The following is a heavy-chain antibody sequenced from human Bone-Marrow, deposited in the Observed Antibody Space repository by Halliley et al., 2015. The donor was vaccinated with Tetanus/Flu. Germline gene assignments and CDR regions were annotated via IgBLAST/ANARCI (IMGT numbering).Heavy chain of an antibody. V-gene: IGHV3-30*02. J-gene: IGHJ4*02. D-gene: IGHD1-1*01. CDR3: ATDGPHDDIDY. Sequence: EWVAFRGGGGNIGDYSGSVGGRFTISRDNSKRTVSLQMNSRRVDDTAVYYCATDGPHDDIDYWGQGTRVTVSS. CDR2: RGGGGNIG.